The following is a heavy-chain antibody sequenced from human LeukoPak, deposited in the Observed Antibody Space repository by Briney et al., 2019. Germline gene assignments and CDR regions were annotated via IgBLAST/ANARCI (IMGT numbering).Heavy chain of an antibody. CDR3: ARAFDAVTTLFVPDY. D-gene: IGHD4-17*01. J-gene: IGHJ4*02. V-gene: IGHV3-30*04. Sequence: GGSLRLSCAASGFTFSSYAMHWVRQAPGKGLEWVAVLSYDGSNKYYADSVKGRFTISRDNSKNTLYLQMNSLRAEDTAVYYCARAFDAVTTLFVPDYWGQGTLVTVSS. CDR2: LSYDGSNK. CDR1: GFTFSSYA.